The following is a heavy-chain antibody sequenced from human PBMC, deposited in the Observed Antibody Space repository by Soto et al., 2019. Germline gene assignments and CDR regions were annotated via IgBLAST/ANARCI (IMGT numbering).Heavy chain of an antibody. D-gene: IGHD2-15*01. CDR2: IYSGGST. CDR1: GFTVSSNY. CDR3: GRSGSWYSFFDY. Sequence: PGGSLRLSCAASGFTVSSNYMSWVRQAPGKGLEWVSVIYSGGSTYYADSVKGRFTISRDNSKNTLYLQMNSLRAEDTAVYYCGRSGSWYSFFDYWGQGTLVTVSS. V-gene: IGHV3-66*01. J-gene: IGHJ4*02.